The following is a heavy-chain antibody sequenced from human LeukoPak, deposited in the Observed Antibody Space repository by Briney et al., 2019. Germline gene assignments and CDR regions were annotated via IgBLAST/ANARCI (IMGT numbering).Heavy chain of an antibody. CDR2: IYSGGST. CDR3: ARDRMYATVTTPGPYYYYYGMDV. CDR1: GFTVSSNY. Sequence: PGGSLRLSCAASGFTVSSNYMSWVRQAPGKGLEWVSVIYSGGSTYYADSVKGRFTISRDNSKNTLYLQMNSLRAEDTAVYYCARDRMYATVTTPGPYYYYYGMDVWGQGTTVTVSS. D-gene: IGHD4-17*01. V-gene: IGHV3-66*01. J-gene: IGHJ6*02.